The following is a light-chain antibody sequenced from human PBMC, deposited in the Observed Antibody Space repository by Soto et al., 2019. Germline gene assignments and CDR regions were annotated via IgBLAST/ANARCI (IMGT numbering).Light chain of an antibody. J-gene: IGKJ4*01. CDR2: KAS. Sequence: DSQMTQYPSTLSASVGDRVTITCRASQSISSWLAWYQQKPGKAPKLLISKASTLQSGVPPRFSGSGSGTEFTLTISSLQPDDFATYYCQQYESYPMTFGGGTKGEIK. CDR3: QQYESYPMT. V-gene: IGKV1-5*03. CDR1: QSISSW.